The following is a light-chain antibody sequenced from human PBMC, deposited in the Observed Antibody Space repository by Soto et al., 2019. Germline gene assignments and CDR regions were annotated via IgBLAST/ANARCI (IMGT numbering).Light chain of an antibody. CDR2: AGT. Sequence: QSALTQPASVXXXPGQSITISCTGTSSDVGFYNLVSWYHQYPGKAPKLILYAGTKRPSGLSTRFSGSMSGSTASLTISGLQAEDEGNYYCCSYATSDTLLFGGGTKLTVL. CDR3: CSYATSDTLL. V-gene: IGLV2-23*01. J-gene: IGLJ2*01. CDR1: SSDVGFYNL.